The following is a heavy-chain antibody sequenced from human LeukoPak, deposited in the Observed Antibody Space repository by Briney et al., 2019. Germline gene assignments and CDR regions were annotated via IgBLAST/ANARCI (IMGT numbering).Heavy chain of an antibody. Sequence: PGGSLRLSCVASGLNFDDSAMHWVRQAPGKGLEWVSLISADGGSTFSADSVKGRFSISRDNSKNSLYLQMNSLRSEDTAMYYCAKESGKFDYWGQGNLVAVSS. CDR2: ISADGGST. CDR1: GLNFDDSA. V-gene: IGHV3-43*02. CDR3: AKESGKFDY. J-gene: IGHJ4*02.